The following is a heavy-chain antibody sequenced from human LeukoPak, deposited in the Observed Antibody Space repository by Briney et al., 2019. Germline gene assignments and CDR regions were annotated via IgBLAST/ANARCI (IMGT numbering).Heavy chain of an antibody. D-gene: IGHD5-12*01. J-gene: IGHJ3*02. CDR3: ARDNGYDGYAFDI. V-gene: IGHV4-31*03. CDR2: IYYSGST. CDR1: GGSISSGGYY. Sequence: PSQTLSLTCTVSGGSISSGGYYWTWIRQHPGKGLEWIGYIYYSGSTYYNPSLKSRVTISVDTSKNQFSLKLSSVTAAGTAVYYCARDNGYDGYAFDIWGQGTMVTVSS.